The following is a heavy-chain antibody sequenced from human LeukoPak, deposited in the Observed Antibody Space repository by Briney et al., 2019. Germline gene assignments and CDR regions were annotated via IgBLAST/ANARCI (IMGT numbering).Heavy chain of an antibody. Sequence: GGSLRLSCAASGSTFSSYAMSWVRQAPGKGLEWVSAISGRGGSTYYADSVKGRFTISRDNSRNTLYLQMNSLRAEDTAVYYCAKAIRAYYDILTGYYASPFDYWGQGTLVTVSS. CDR2: ISGRGGST. CDR3: AKAIRAYYDILTGYYASPFDY. D-gene: IGHD3-9*01. J-gene: IGHJ4*02. CDR1: GSTFSSYA. V-gene: IGHV3-23*01.